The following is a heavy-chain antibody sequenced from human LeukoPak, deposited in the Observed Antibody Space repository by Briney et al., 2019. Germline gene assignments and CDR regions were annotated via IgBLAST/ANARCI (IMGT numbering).Heavy chain of an antibody. CDR2: MNPNSGST. CDR1: GYTFTSYD. CDR3: ARAPDCGGDCYSGYYYYYYMDV. D-gene: IGHD2-21*01. Sequence: ASVKVSCKASGYTFTSYDINWVRQATGQGLEWMGWMNPNSGSTGYAQKFQGRVTMTRNTSISTAYMELSSLRSEDTAVYYCARAPDCGGDCYSGYYYYYYMDVWGKGTTVTVSS. J-gene: IGHJ6*03. V-gene: IGHV1-8*01.